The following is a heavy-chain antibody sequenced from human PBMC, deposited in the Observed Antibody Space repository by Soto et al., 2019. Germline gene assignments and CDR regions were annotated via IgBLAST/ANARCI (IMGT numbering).Heavy chain of an antibody. CDR1: GDSITGDNW. Sequence: QVQLQESGPGLVQPSGTLSLTCAVSGDSITGDNWWSWVRQPPGKGLEWIGEIHHSGATNYNPSLKSRVTISVDKSKNQVSLKLNSVTAADTAMFYCATQGFYRMGVWGRGTTVTVSS. CDR2: IHHSGAT. V-gene: IGHV4-4*02. J-gene: IGHJ6*02. CDR3: ATQGFYRMGV.